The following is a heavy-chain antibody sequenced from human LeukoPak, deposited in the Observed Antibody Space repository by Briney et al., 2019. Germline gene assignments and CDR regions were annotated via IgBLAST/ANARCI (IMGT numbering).Heavy chain of an antibody. V-gene: IGHV3-21*01. Sequence: GGSLRLSRAASGFTFSSYSMNWVRQAPGKGLEWVSSISSSSSYIYYADSVKGRFTISRDNAKNSLYLQMNSLRAEDTAVYYCARDLVVVPAAIFLYYYYGMDVWGQGTTVTVSS. CDR1: GFTFSSYS. CDR2: ISSSSSYI. J-gene: IGHJ6*02. CDR3: ARDLVVVPAAIFLYYYYGMDV. D-gene: IGHD2-2*01.